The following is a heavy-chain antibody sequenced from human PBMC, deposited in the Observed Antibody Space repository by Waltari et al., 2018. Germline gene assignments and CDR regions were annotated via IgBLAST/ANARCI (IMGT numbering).Heavy chain of an antibody. CDR2: IIPYNGVK. Sequence: QVQLVQSAAEVKKPGASLKASCKAYGYTFNNYGVSWVRQASGQGLEGMGLIIPYNGVKTESEKFQRTVTITTDTSTTTAYMELVSRRSDDTAVYYCARWTAGVGASRGFDLWGQGTLVTVSS. CDR3: ARWTAGVGASRGFDL. CDR1: GYTFNNYG. V-gene: IGHV1-18*04. J-gene: IGHJ4*02. D-gene: IGHD1-26*01.